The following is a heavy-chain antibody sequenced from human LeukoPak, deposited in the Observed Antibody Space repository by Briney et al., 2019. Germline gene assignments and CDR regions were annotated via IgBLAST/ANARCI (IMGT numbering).Heavy chain of an antibody. CDR3: ARGGAPGTAGY. J-gene: IGHJ4*02. V-gene: IGHV3-7*04. CDR1: GFTFCIYW. CDR2: MNVDGSEK. Sequence: GGSLRLSCAASGFTFCIYWMSWVRQAPGKGLEWMANMNVDGSEKYYVDSVKGRFTISRDNAKNSLFLRMSSLRVEDTAVYYCARGGAPGTAGYWGQGTLVTVSS. D-gene: IGHD6-13*01.